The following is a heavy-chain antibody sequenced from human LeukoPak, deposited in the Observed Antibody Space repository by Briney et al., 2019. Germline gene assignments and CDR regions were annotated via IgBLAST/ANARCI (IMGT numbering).Heavy chain of an antibody. J-gene: IGHJ4*02. Sequence: TSVKVSCKASGFTFTSSAMQWVRQARGQGLEWIGWIVVGSGNTNYAQKFQERVTITRDMSTSTAYMELSSLRSEDTAVYYCAALIRVRGVIIWDYWGQGTLVTVSS. CDR3: AALIRVRGVIIWDY. V-gene: IGHV1-58*02. D-gene: IGHD3-10*01. CDR1: GFTFTSSA. CDR2: IVVGSGNT.